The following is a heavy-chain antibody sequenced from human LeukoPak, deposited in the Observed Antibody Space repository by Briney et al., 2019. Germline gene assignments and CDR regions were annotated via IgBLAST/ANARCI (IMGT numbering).Heavy chain of an antibody. Sequence: SETLSLTCTVSGGSISSSSYYWGWIRQPPGKGLEWIGSIYYSGSTYYNPSLKSRVTISVDTSKNQFSLKLSSVTAADTAVCYCARHVRPGYYYYYMDVWGKGTTVTVSS. CDR3: ARHVRPGYYYYYMDV. J-gene: IGHJ6*03. D-gene: IGHD3-10*02. V-gene: IGHV4-39*01. CDR1: GGSISSSSYY. CDR2: IYYSGST.